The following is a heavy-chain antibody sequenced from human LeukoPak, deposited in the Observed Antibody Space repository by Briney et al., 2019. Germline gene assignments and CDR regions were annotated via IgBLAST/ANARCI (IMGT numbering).Heavy chain of an antibody. CDR2: IKSDGSST. V-gene: IGHV3-74*01. CDR3: VRDYGSGSAFDY. D-gene: IGHD3-10*01. J-gene: IGHJ4*02. Sequence: GGSLRLSCAASGFTFSNYWMHWVRQAPGKGLVWASRIKSDGSSTTYADSVKGRFTISRDNAKNSLYLQMNSLRAEDTAVYYCVRDYGSGSAFDYWGQGTLVTVSS. CDR1: GFTFSNYW.